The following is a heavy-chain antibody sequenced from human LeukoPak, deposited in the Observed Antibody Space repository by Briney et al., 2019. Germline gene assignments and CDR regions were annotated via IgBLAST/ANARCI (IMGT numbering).Heavy chain of an antibody. J-gene: IGHJ6*03. D-gene: IGHD1-26*01. Sequence: ASVTVSFTASGYTFTSYGISWVRQAPGQGREWMGWISAYNGNTNYAQKLQGRVTMTTDTSTSTAYMELRSLRSDDTAVYYCARSIVGATRQGNYYYYMDVWGKGTTVTVSS. CDR3: ARSIVGATRQGNYYYYMDV. CDR2: ISAYNGNT. V-gene: IGHV1-18*01. CDR1: GYTFTSYG.